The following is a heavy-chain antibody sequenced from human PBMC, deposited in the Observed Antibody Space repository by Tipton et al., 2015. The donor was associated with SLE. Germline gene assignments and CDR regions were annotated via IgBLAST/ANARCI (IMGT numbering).Heavy chain of an antibody. CDR2: IYYSGST. V-gene: IGHV4-39*07. Sequence: TLSLTCTVSGGSISSSSYYWGWIRQPPGKGLEWIGSIYYSGSTYYNPSLKSRVTISVDTSKNQFSLKLSSVTAADTAVYYCARDKRRSMDVWGKGTTVTVSS. CDR3: ARDKRRSMDV. CDR1: GGSISSSSYY. D-gene: IGHD5-24*01. J-gene: IGHJ6*03.